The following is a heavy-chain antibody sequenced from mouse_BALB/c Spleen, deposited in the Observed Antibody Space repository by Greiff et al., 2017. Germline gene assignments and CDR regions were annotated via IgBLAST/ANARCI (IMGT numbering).Heavy chain of an antibody. Sequence: EVKVVESGGGLVQPGGSLKLSCAASGFTFSSYTMSWVRQTPEKRLEWVAYISNGGGSTYYPDTVKGRFTISRDNAKNTLYLQMSSLKSEDTAMYYCARHSDGYYHFDYWGQGTTLTVSS. CDR1: GFTFSSYT. J-gene: IGHJ2*01. CDR3: ARHSDGYYHFDY. CDR2: ISNGGGST. D-gene: IGHD2-3*01. V-gene: IGHV5-12-2*01.